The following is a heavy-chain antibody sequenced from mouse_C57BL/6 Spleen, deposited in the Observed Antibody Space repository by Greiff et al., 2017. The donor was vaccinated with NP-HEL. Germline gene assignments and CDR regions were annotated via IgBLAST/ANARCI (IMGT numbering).Heavy chain of an antibody. CDR1: GFTFTDYY. D-gene: IGHD2-4*01. CDR2: IRNKANGYTT. V-gene: IGHV7-3*01. CDR3: ARSIYYDYADDPFYAMDY. Sequence: EVQRVESGGGLVQPGGSLSLSCAASGFTFTDYYMSWVRQPPGKALEWLGFIRNKANGYTTEYSASVKGRFTISRDNSPRILYLQMHALRAEDSATYYCARSIYYDYADDPFYAMDYWGQGTSVTVSS. J-gene: IGHJ4*01.